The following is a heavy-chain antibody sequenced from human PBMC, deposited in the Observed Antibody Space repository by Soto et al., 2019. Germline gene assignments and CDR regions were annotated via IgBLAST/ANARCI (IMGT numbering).Heavy chain of an antibody. CDR2: INTYNGNT. CDR3: ARDRGYCSGGRCSSDWFDP. J-gene: IGHJ5*02. V-gene: IGHV1-18*04. D-gene: IGHD2-15*01. Sequence: ASVKVSCKASGYTFISCAISWVRQAPGQGLEWMGWINTYNGNTNYAQKLQGRVTMTTDTSTSTAYMELRSLRSDDTAVYYCARDRGYCSGGRCSSDWFDPWGQGTLVTVSS. CDR1: GYTFISCA.